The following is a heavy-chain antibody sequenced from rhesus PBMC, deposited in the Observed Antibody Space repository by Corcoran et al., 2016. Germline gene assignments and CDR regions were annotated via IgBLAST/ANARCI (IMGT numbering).Heavy chain of an antibody. CDR2: INGYSGNP. V-gene: IGHV4-80*01. Sequence: QVQLQESGPGLVKPSETLSLTCTVSGASISSHWWTWIRQPPGKGLEWIGEINGYSGNPNPNPPLTTRGTISKNASQNYLPLKLNSVTASNPAVYYFSRGTLITMKLIMSHYGLDSWGQGVVVSVSS. D-gene: IGHD3-28*01. J-gene: IGHJ6*01. CDR1: GASISSHW. CDR3: SRGTLITMKLIMSHYGLDS.